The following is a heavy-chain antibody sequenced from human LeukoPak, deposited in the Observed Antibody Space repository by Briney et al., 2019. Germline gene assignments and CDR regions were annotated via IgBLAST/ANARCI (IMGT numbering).Heavy chain of an antibody. CDR3: ARRAYCGGDCYADY. Sequence: GESLKISCKGSGYSFTNYWIGWVRQMPGRGLEWMGIIYPGDSDTRYSPSFQGQVTISADKSINTAYLQWSSLKASDTATYYCARRAYCGGDCYADYWGQGSLVTVSS. V-gene: IGHV5-51*01. CDR2: IYPGDSDT. CDR1: GYSFTNYW. D-gene: IGHD2-21*02. J-gene: IGHJ4*02.